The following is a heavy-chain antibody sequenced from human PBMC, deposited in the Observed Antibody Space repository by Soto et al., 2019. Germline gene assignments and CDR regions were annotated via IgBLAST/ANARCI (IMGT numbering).Heavy chain of an antibody. CDR2: IGSKANNYAA. Sequence: EVQLVESGGGLVQPGGSLKLSCAASGFTFSGSALHWVRQASGKGLEWVGRIGSKANNYAAAYAVSLKGRFTISRDDSTNTAYLQMSSMKDEDTAVYYCARGVYDFWSGHPKGLDYWGQGTVVTVSS. CDR3: ARGVYDFWSGHPKGLDY. CDR1: GFTFSGSA. V-gene: IGHV3-73*02. J-gene: IGHJ4*02. D-gene: IGHD3-3*01.